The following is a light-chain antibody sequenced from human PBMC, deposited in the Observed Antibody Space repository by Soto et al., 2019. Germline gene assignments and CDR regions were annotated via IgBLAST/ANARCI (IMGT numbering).Light chain of an antibody. CDR3: QQSYSTPRT. Sequence: DIQMTPSPSSLSASVGDRVTITCRASQRISSYSNWYQQKPGKAPKLLIYAASSLQSGVPSRFSGSGSGADFTLTISSLQPEDFATYYCQQSYSTPRTLGQGNKVEIK. V-gene: IGKV1-39*01. CDR1: QRISSY. CDR2: AAS. J-gene: IGKJ1*01.